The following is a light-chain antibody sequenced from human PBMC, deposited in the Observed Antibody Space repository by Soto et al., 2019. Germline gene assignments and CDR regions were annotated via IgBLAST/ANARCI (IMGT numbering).Light chain of an antibody. CDR3: QKYTNVPT. CDR1: QGISTY. Sequence: DIQLTQSPSFLSASVGDRVTITCRATQGISTYLAWYQHKPGTAPKLLIYTASTLQSGVPSRFSGSGSGTDFTLTISSLQPEDFATYYCQKYTNVPTFGGGTKVEIK. CDR2: TAS. V-gene: IGKV1-9*01. J-gene: IGKJ4*01.